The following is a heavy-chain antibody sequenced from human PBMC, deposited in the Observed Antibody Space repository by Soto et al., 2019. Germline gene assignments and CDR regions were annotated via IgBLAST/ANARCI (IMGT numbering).Heavy chain of an antibody. V-gene: IGHV3-53*04. D-gene: IGHD5-12*01. CDR2: IYSGGST. CDR1: GFTVSSNY. J-gene: IGHJ6*03. Sequence: GGSLRLSCAASGFTVSSNYMSWVRQAPGKGLEWVSVIYSGGSTYYADSVKGRFTISRHNSKNTLYLQMNSLRAEDTAVYYCARGGYSGYDYRGYYYYMDVWGKGTTVTVSS. CDR3: ARGGYSGYDYRGYYYYMDV.